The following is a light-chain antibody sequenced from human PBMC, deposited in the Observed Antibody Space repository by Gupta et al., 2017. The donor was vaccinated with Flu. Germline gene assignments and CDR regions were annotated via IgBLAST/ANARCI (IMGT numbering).Light chain of an antibody. CDR1: QSLVHSDGSTY. CDR2: QVS. CDR3: MQGTHWPWT. Sequence: DVVMTQSPLSLPVIFGQSASISCRSNQSLVHSDGSTYLNWFQQRPGQSPRRLFYQVSIRDSGVPDRFDASGSGSDFTLKISRVETGDVGLYFCMQGTHWPWTFGQGTKVEMK. V-gene: IGKV2-30*02. J-gene: IGKJ1*01.